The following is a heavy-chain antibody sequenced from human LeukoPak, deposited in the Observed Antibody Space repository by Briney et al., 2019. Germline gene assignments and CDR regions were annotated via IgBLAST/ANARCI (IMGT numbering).Heavy chain of an antibody. CDR3: ARLVGYCSGGSCPEPYYFDY. J-gene: IGHJ4*02. CDR2: IYPGDSDT. D-gene: IGHD2-15*01. CDR1: GYSFTSYW. Sequence: GESLKVSCKGSGYSFTSYWIGWVRQMPGKGLEWMGIIYPGDSDTRYSPSFQGQVTISADKSISTAYLQWSSLKASDTAMYYCARLVGYCSGGSCPEPYYFDYWGREPWSPSPQ. V-gene: IGHV5-51*01.